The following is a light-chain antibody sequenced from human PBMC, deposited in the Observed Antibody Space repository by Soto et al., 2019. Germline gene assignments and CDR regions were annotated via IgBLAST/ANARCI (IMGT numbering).Light chain of an antibody. CDR3: QQYHNLPFT. Sequence: DIQMTQSPSSLSASVGDRVTITCQASQGINNFLNWFQQKPGKDPKLLIYDASNLETGVPSRFSGGGSGIDFTFPISSLRSEDIATCFCQQYHNLPFTFGRGTKLEIK. V-gene: IGKV1-33*01. CDR2: DAS. J-gene: IGKJ2*01. CDR1: QGINNF.